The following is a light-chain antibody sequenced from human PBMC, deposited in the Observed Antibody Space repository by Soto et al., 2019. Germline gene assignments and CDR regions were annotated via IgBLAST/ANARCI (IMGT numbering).Light chain of an antibody. V-gene: IGKV1-5*01. CDR3: QQYNSYPT. CDR2: DAS. J-gene: IGKJ1*01. Sequence: DIHMTQSPSTLSASVGDRVTITCRASQSISSWLAWYQQKPGKAPKLLIYDASSLESGVPSRFSGSGSGTEFTLTISSLQPDDFVTYYCQQYNSYPTFGQGTKVDIK. CDR1: QSISSW.